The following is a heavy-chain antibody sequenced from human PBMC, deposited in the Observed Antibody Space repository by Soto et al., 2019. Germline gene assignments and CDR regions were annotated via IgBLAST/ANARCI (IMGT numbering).Heavy chain of an antibody. J-gene: IGHJ3*02. D-gene: IGHD3-10*01. CDR2: IYYSGST. V-gene: IGHV4-39*01. CDR3: ARPRGRVTMVRGAFDAFDI. CDR1: GGSISSSSYY. Sequence: SETLSLTCTVSGGSISSSSYYWGWIRQPPGKGLEWIGSIYYSGSTYYNPSLKSRVTISVDTSKNQFSLKLSSVTAADTAVYYCARPRGRVTMVRGAFDAFDIWGQGTMVTVSS.